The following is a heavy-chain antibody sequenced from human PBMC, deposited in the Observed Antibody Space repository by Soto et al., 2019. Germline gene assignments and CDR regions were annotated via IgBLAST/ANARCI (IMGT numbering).Heavy chain of an antibody. CDR1: GGSISSSSYY. Sequence: SETLSLTCTVSGGSISSSSYYWGWIRQPPGKGLEWIGSIYYSGSTYYNPSLKSRVTISVDTSKNQFSLKLSSVTAADTAVYYCATSNYVSSWFDPWGQGTLVTVSS. D-gene: IGHD4-4*01. V-gene: IGHV4-39*01. CDR3: ATSNYVSSWFDP. CDR2: IYYSGST. J-gene: IGHJ5*02.